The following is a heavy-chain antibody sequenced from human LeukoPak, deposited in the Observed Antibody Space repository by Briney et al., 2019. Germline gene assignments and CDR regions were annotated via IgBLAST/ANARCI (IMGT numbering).Heavy chain of an antibody. CDR2: IYYSGST. Sequence: PSETLSLTCTVSGGSINSYYWSWIRQPPGKGLEWIGYIYYSGSTNYNPSLKSRVTISVDTSKNQFSLKLSSVTAADTAVYFCAGDYGDYYFDYWGQGTLVTVSS. D-gene: IGHD4-17*01. CDR3: AGDYGDYYFDY. V-gene: IGHV4-59*12. J-gene: IGHJ4*02. CDR1: GGSINSYY.